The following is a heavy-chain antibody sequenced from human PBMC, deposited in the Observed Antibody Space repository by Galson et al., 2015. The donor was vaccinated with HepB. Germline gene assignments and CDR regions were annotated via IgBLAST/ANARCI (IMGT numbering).Heavy chain of an antibody. CDR1: GFTFSSYG. CDR3: ARDRGFHSDSPAY. D-gene: IGHD1-26*01. Sequence: SLRLSCAASGFTFSSYGMHWVRQAPGKGLEWMGDIWYDGSNKYYADSVKGRFTISRDNSKNTLFLQMNSLRVEDTGIYYCARDRGFHSDSPAYWGQGTMVIVS. J-gene: IGHJ4*02. CDR2: IWYDGSNK. V-gene: IGHV3-33*01.